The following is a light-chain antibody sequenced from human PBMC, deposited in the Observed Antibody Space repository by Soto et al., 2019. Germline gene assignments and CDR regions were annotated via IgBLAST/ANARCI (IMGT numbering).Light chain of an antibody. J-gene: IGKJ1*01. CDR2: GAS. Sequence: DIQLTQSPSFLSASVGDRVTISCRASQAMNTYIAWYQQRPGAAPKLLVYGASTLYTGVPSRFSGSESGAVFTLTISSLQPEDFATYYCQQYDNWPRTCGQGTKGDIK. V-gene: IGKV1-9*01. CDR1: QAMNTY. CDR3: QQYDNWPRT.